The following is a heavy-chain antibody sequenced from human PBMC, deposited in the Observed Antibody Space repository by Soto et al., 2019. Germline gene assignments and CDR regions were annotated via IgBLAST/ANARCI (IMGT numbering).Heavy chain of an antibody. CDR1: GGSISSYY. Sequence: SETLSLTCTVSGGSISSYYWSWIRQPAGKGLEWIGRIYTSGSTNYNPSLKSRVTMSVDTSKNQFSLKLSSVTAADTAVYYCARESNPDNPIAALVDAFDIWGQGTMGT. D-gene: IGHD6-6*01. J-gene: IGHJ3*02. CDR3: ARESNPDNPIAALVDAFDI. CDR2: IYTSGST. V-gene: IGHV4-4*07.